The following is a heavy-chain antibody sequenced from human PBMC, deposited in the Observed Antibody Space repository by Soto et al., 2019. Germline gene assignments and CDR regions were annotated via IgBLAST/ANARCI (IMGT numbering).Heavy chain of an antibody. CDR2: ISYSGNT. CDR1: GGSIGTNDHY. Sequence: SETLSLTCTVSGGSIGTNDHYWGWIRRPPGKGLEWIASISYSGNTYYAPSLKSRVTISADTSKNQITLKLISLTATDTPFYYYARHLTYYPMDVWGQGITVTVSS. J-gene: IGHJ6*02. CDR3: ARHLTYYPMDV. V-gene: IGHV4-39*01.